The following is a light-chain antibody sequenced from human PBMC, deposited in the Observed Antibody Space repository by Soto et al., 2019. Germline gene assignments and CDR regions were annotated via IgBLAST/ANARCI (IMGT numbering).Light chain of an antibody. Sequence: QSVLTQPPSASGTPGQRVTISCTGSSSNIGDNYVFWYQQLPPAAPPPLIYNNNQRPSWVPDRFSGAKSGTSASLSISGLRYDDEDDYHCAAWDDRLSGWVFGGGTKLTVL. V-gene: IGLV1-47*02. CDR3: AAWDDRLSGWV. J-gene: IGLJ3*02. CDR2: NNN. CDR1: SSNIGDNY.